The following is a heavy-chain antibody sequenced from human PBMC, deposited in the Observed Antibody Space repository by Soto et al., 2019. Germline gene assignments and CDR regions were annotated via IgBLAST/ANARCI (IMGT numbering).Heavy chain of an antibody. CDR2: IYYNGNT. Sequence: QVQLQESGPGLVKPSQTLSLTCTVSGDSISSGGYYWNWVRQHQGKGLEWIGFIYYNGNTYYNPSLKSRVTISVDTSKTQFSLTLSSVTDADTAVYYCARAGLVMAVAVIFYHYAMDVWGRGTTVTVSS. J-gene: IGHJ6*02. V-gene: IGHV4-31*03. D-gene: IGHD6-19*01. CDR1: GDSISSGGYY. CDR3: ARAGLVMAVAVIFYHYAMDV.